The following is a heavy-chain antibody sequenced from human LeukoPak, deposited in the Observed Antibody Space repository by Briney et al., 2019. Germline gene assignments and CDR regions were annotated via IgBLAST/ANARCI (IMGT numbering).Heavy chain of an antibody. CDR3: AKEGPRGKAYYYDSSGYQYFQH. J-gene: IGHJ1*01. V-gene: IGHV3-23*01. Sequence: PGGSLRLSCAASGFTFSSYAMSWVRQAPGKGLEWVSAISGSGGSTYYADSVKGRFTISRDNSKNTLYLQMNSLRAEDTAVYYCAKEGPRGKAYYYDSSGYQYFQHWGQGTLVTVSS. CDR1: GFTFSSYA. CDR2: ISGSGGST. D-gene: IGHD3-22*01.